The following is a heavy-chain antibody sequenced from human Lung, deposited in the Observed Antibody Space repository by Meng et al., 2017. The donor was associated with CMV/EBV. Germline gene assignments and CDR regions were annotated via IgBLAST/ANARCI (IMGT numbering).Heavy chain of an antibody. CDR3: AKDSFYASGSYYNYPYYLDF. V-gene: IGHV3-23*01. J-gene: IGHJ4*02. CDR2: MSGSGSML. Sequence: GESLKISCAASGFIFSNYAMSWVRQAPGRGLEWISFMSGSGSMLFYVDSVRGRFTISRDSSKNTLYLQMNSLRAEDTALYFCAKDSFYASGSYYNYPYYLDFWGQGPLVPFSS. D-gene: IGHD3-10*01. CDR1: GFIFSNYA.